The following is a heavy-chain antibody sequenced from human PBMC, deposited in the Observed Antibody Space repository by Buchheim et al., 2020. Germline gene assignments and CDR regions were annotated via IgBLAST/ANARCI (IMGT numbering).Heavy chain of an antibody. Sequence: QVQLVQSGAEVKKPGSSVKVSCKASGGTFSSYTISWVRQAPGQGLEWMGRIIPILGIANYAQKFQGRVTITADKYTSTAYMELSSLRSEDTAVYYCARDPEWLPHQPPVGYWGQGTL. J-gene: IGHJ4*02. D-gene: IGHD3-3*01. CDR3: ARDPEWLPHQPPVGY. CDR1: GGTFSSYT. V-gene: IGHV1-69*08. CDR2: IIPILGIA.